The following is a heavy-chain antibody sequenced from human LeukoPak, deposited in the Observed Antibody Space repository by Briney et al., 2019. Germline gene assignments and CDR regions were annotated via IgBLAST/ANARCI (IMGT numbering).Heavy chain of an antibody. V-gene: IGHV4-59*01. J-gene: IGHJ4*02. CDR2: IYYSGST. D-gene: IGHD2-2*01. CDR3: ARGIYCTSSSCYYYFDY. Sequence: TSETLSLTCSAFGVSIAGCDCCSRRQPPGKGLEWIGYIYYSGSTNYNPSLKSRVTISVDTSKNQFTLKLSSVTAAATAVYYCARGIYCTSSSCYYYFDYWGQGTLVTVSS. CDR1: GVSIAGCD.